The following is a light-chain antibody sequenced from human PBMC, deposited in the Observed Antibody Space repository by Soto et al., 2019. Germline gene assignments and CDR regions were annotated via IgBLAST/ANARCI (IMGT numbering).Light chain of an antibody. CDR1: QSVTSR. V-gene: IGKV1-5*01. CDR3: QQYNSYSLT. Sequence: DIQMTQSPSTLSASVGDRVTITCRASQSVTSRLAWYQQKPGKAPKLLIYGASNLESGVPSRFSGSGSGTEFTLTISSVQPDDFATYYCQQYNSYSLTFGGGTTVEIK. CDR2: GAS. J-gene: IGKJ4*01.